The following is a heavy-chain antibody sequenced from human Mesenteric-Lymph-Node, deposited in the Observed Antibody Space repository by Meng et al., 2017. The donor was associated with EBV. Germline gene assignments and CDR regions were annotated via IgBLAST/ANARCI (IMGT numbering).Heavy chain of an antibody. Sequence: HLPQWGPVLLTPSGTLSLTCAFTSASFSDFSLPFLPQPPPPGLPFICYVPHAGTTIYNPSLESRVTISVDTSKNQFSLKLTSVTAADAAVYFCAALGSFASSIDPWGQGTLVTVSS. CDR2: VPHAGTT. J-gene: IGHJ5*02. CDR1: SASFSDFS. V-gene: IGHV4-34*01. CDR3: AALGSFASSIDP. D-gene: IGHD3-16*01.